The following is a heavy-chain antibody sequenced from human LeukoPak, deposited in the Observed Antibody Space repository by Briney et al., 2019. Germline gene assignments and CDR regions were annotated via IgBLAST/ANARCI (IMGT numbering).Heavy chain of an antibody. CDR1: GGSITSSNYY. V-gene: IGHV4-39*01. D-gene: IGHD3-10*01. Sequence: PSETLSLTCTVSGGSITSSNYYWGWIRQPPGKGLEWIGSFYYSGSTNYNPSLKSRVTISVDTSKNQFSLKLSSVTAADAAVYYCVYYYGSGSVEYWGQGTLVTVSS. CDR3: VYYYGSGSVEY. J-gene: IGHJ4*02. CDR2: FYYSGST.